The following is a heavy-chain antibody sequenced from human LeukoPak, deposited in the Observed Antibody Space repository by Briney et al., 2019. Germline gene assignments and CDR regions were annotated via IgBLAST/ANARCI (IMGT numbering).Heavy chain of an antibody. CDR3: ARHGDYYDSSGYYYFDY. V-gene: IGHV4-39*01. Sequence: SETLSLTCTVSGGSISSSSYYWGWIRQPPGKGLEWIGSIYYSGSTYYNPSLKSRVTTSVDTSKNQFSLKLSSVTAADTAVYYCARHGDYYDSSGYYYFDYWGQGTLVTVSS. D-gene: IGHD3-22*01. CDR1: GGSISSSSYY. CDR2: IYYSGST. J-gene: IGHJ4*02.